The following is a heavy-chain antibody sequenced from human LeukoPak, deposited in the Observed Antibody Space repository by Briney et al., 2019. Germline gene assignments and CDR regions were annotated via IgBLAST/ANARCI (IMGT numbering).Heavy chain of an antibody. J-gene: IGHJ4*02. Sequence: GGSLRLSCAVSGFTFSSYSMSWVRQAPGKGLEWVSVISGSGGSTYYADSVKGRFTISRDNSKNTLCQQMNSLRAEETAVYYGAKGDDYVWGSYHFDYWGQGTLVTVSS. CDR2: ISGSGGST. CDR1: GFTFSSYS. CDR3: AKGDDYVWGSYHFDY. D-gene: IGHD3-16*02. V-gene: IGHV3-23*01.